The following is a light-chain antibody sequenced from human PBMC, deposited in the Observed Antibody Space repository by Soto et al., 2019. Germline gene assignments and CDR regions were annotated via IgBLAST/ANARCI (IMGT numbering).Light chain of an antibody. CDR1: SRDVGGYNY. CDR3: SSYGGSNNLI. Sequence: QSVLTQPPSASGSPGQSVTISCTGTSRDVGGYNYVSWYQQHPGKAPKLMIYEVTKRPSGVPDRFSGSKSGNTASLTVSGLQAEDEADYYCSSYGGSNNLIFGSGTKVTVL. CDR2: EVT. V-gene: IGLV2-8*01. J-gene: IGLJ1*01.